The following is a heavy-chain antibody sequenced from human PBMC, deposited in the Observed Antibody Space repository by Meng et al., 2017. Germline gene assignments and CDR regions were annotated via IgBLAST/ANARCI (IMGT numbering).Heavy chain of an antibody. Sequence: VHLVGSGGGLVQPGGFLRLSCAASGFTFSSYWMHWVRQAPGKGLVWVSRINSDGSSTSYADSVKGRFTISRDNAKNTLYLQMNSLRAEDTAVYYCARVYGGSGSPSKYFQHWGQGTLVTVSS. J-gene: IGHJ1*01. D-gene: IGHD3-10*01. CDR2: INSDGSST. CDR1: GFTFSSYW. CDR3: ARVYGGSGSPSKYFQH. V-gene: IGHV3-74*01.